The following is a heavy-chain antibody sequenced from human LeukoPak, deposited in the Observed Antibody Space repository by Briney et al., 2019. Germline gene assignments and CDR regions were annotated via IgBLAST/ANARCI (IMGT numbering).Heavy chain of an antibody. CDR3: ARTIYDSSGYYPG. D-gene: IGHD3-22*01. Sequence: GGSLRLSCAASGFTFSDYYMSWIRQAPGKGLEWVSYISSSGSTIYYADSVKGRLTISRDNAKNSLYLQMNSLRAEDTAVYYCARTIYDSSGYYPGWGQGTLVTVSS. J-gene: IGHJ4*02. CDR1: GFTFSDYY. V-gene: IGHV3-11*01. CDR2: ISSSGSTI.